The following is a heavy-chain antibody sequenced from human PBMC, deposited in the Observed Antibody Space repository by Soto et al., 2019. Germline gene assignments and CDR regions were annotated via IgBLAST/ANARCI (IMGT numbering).Heavy chain of an antibody. D-gene: IGHD2-15*01. CDR1: GFTFTSSA. V-gene: IGHV1-58*02. CDR2: IVVGSGNT. CDR3: ARAWGGNPAGY. J-gene: IGHJ4*02. Sequence: SVKVSCKASGFTFTSSAMQWVRQARGQRLEWIGWIVVGSGNTNYAQKFQERVTINRDISTSTAYMELSSLRSEDTAVYYCARAWGGNPAGYWGQETLVTVSS.